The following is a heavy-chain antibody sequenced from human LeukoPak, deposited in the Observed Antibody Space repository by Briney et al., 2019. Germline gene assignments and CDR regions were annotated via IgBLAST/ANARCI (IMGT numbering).Heavy chain of an antibody. CDR3: VTPRSWELSDMAV. J-gene: IGHJ6*03. D-gene: IGHD1-26*01. CDR2: VYHNGET. CDR1: GYSISTNYY. V-gene: IGHV4-38-2*02. Sequence: SETLSLTCTVSGYSISTNYYWAWIRQSPGTGLEWIGSVYHNGETYYNPSLKSRVIITVDTSKNEFSLRLTSVTAADTAVFYCVTPRSWELSDMAVWGKGTTVIVSS.